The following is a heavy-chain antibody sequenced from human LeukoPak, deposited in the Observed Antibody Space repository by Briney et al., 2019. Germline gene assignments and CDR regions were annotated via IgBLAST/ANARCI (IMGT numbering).Heavy chain of an antibody. D-gene: IGHD3-3*01. J-gene: IGHJ6*03. V-gene: IGHV6-1*01. CDR1: GDSVSSNSAA. CDR2: TYYRSKWYN. CDR3: ARGVEGVYYYYYYMDV. Sequence: SQTLSLTCAISGDSVSSNSAAWNWIRQSPSRGLEWLGRTYYRSKWYNDYAVSVKSRITINPDTSKDQFSLQLNSVTPEDTAVYYCARGVEGVYYYYYYMDVWGKGTTVTVSS.